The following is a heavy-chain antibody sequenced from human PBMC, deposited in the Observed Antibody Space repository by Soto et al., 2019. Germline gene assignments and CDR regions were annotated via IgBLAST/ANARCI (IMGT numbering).Heavy chain of an antibody. CDR2: VSIGGST. J-gene: IGHJ4*02. CDR1: GCTFSSYA. V-gene: IGHV3-23*01. D-gene: IGHD2-15*01. Sequence: DVQLLESGGGLVQPEGSLRLSCAASGCTFSSYAMGWVRQGPGKGLEWVAVVSIGGSTHYADSVRGRFTISRDNSKNTLSLQMNSLTAEDTAVYFCAKRRGAGGHFDYWGQGALVPVSS. CDR3: AKRRGAGGHFDY.